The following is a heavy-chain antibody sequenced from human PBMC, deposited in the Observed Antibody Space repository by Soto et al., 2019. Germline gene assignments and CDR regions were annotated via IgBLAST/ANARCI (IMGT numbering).Heavy chain of an antibody. CDR1: GGTFSSYT. CDR2: IIPILGIA. J-gene: IGHJ4*02. V-gene: IGHV1-69*02. CDR3: ARNYDFWSGYYGH. D-gene: IGHD3-3*01. Sequence: SVKVSCKAAGGTFSSYTISWVRQAPGQGLEWMGRIIPILGIANYAQKFQGRVTITADKSTSTAYMELSSLRSEDTAVYYCARNYDFWSGYYGHWGQGTLVTVSS.